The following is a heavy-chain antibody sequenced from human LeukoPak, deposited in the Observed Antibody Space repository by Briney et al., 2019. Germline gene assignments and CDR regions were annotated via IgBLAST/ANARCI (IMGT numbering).Heavy chain of an antibody. CDR3: AKESGFGELFLDY. CDR2: IIPIFGTA. V-gene: IGHV1-69*05. Sequence: SVKVSCKASGGTFSSYAISWVRQAPGQGLEWMGGIIPIFGTANYAQKFQGRVTITTDESTSTAYMELSSLRSEDTAVYYCAKESGFGELFLDYWGQGTLVTVSS. CDR1: GGTFSSYA. J-gene: IGHJ4*02. D-gene: IGHD3-10*01.